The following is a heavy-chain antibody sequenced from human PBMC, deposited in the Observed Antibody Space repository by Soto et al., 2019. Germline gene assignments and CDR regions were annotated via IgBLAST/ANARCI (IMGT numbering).Heavy chain of an antibody. V-gene: IGHV1-69*02. Sequence: QVQLVQSGAEVKKPGSSVKVSCKASGGTFSSYTISWVRQAPGQGLEWMGRIIPILGIANYAQKFQGRVTITAAKSTSTANMALSRLRSGDTAMYYWARGEYDYGSGAFFDYWGQGTRVTVSS. CDR3: ARGEYDYGSGAFFDY. D-gene: IGHD3-10*01. CDR1: GGTFSSYT. J-gene: IGHJ4*02. CDR2: IIPILGIA.